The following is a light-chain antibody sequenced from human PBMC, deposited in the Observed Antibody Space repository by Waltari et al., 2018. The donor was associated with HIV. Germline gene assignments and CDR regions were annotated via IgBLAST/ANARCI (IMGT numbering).Light chain of an antibody. J-gene: IGLJ1*01. V-gene: IGLV1-47*01. CDR2: RNN. CDR3: ASWDDSLSGV. CDR1: SSNMGSSL. Sequence: HSVLTQPPSAFGSPGQRVTMSCSCGSSNMGSSLGCWYQQLPGTAPKLLIYRNNQRPSGVPDRFSGSRSGTSATLAISGLRSEDEADYYCASWDDSLSGVFGTGTKVTVL.